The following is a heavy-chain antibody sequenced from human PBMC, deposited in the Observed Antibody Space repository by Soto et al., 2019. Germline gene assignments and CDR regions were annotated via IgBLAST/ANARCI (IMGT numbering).Heavy chain of an antibody. V-gene: IGHV3-33*01. CDR1: GFTFSSYG. CDR3: ARVAYSSSWYGVDY. J-gene: IGHJ4*02. D-gene: IGHD6-13*01. Sequence: QVQLVESGGGVVQPGRSLRLSCAASGFTFSSYGMHWVRQAPGKGLEWVAVIWYDGSNKYYADSVKGRFTISRDNSKNTLYLQKNRLRAEDTAVYYCARVAYSSSWYGVDYWGQGTLVTVSS. CDR2: IWYDGSNK.